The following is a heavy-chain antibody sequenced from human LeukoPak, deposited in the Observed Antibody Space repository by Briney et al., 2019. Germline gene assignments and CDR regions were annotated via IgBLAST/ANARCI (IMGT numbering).Heavy chain of an antibody. J-gene: IGHJ5*02. D-gene: IGHD3-22*01. CDR3: ARGGTYYYDSSGDNWFDP. CDR2: ISAYNGNT. Sequence: GASVKVSCKASGYTFTSYGISWVRQAPGQGLEWMGWISAYNGNTNYAQKLQGRVTMTTDTSTSTAYMELRSLRSDDTAVYYCARGGTYYYDSSGDNWFDPWGREPWSPSPQ. CDR1: GYTFTSYG. V-gene: IGHV1-18*01.